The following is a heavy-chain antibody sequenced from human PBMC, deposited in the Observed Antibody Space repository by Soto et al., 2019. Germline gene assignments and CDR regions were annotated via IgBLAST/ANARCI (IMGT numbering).Heavy chain of an antibody. D-gene: IGHD2-2*01. CDR3: VRSVPAATWQYSGMDV. CDR1: GDSVSSSSC. CDR2: IYHSGTF. V-gene: IGHV4-4*02. J-gene: IGHJ6*02. Sequence: QVRLQESGPGLVEPSGTLSLTCAVSGDSVSSSSCWSWVRQAPGKGLVWMVEIYHSGTFNYNPSLASRVSVSVDKSRNQLSLNLKSVTAADTAVYYCVRSVPAATWQYSGMDVWGQGTTVTVSS.